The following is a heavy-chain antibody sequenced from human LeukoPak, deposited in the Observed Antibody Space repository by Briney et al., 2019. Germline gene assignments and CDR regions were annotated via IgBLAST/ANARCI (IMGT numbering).Heavy chain of an antibody. CDR1: GFTFSSYG. CDR2: IRYDGSNK. D-gene: IGHD4-23*01. J-gene: IGHJ4*02. CDR3: AKDVFFGYGGNSNGIDY. Sequence: QPGGSPRLSCAASGFTFSSYGMHWVRQAPGKGLEWVAFIRYDGSNKYYADSVKGRFTISRDNSKNTLYLQMNSLRAEDTAVYYCAKDVFFGYGGNSNGIDYWGQGTLVTVSS. V-gene: IGHV3-30*02.